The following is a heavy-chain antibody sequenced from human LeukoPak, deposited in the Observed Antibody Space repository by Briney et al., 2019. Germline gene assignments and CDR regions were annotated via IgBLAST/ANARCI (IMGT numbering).Heavy chain of an antibody. CDR3: ARVPDYYDSSGYYYRGY. Sequence: PGGSLRLSCEASGFTFSSYSMNWVRQAPGKWLEWVSSISSSSSYIYYADSVKGRFTISRDNAKNSLYLQMNSLRAEDTAVYYCARVPDYYDSSGYYYRGYWGQGTLVTVSS. CDR2: ISSSSSYI. V-gene: IGHV3-21*01. D-gene: IGHD3-22*01. J-gene: IGHJ4*02. CDR1: GFTFSSYS.